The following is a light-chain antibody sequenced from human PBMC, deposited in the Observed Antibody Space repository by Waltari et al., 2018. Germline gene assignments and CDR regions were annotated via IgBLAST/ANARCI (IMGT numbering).Light chain of an antibody. CDR3: ETGGHGTWV. V-gene: IGLV4-69*01. CDR1: SGHSSTI. J-gene: IGLJ3*02. CDR2: VNSDGSH. Sequence: QLVLTQSPSASASLGASVKLNCTLSSGHSSTIVAWLQQQPGKGPRFVMKVNSDGSHTKGDEIPDRFSGSSSGAERYLTISNVQSEDEAEYFCETGGHGTWVFGGGTKLNVL.